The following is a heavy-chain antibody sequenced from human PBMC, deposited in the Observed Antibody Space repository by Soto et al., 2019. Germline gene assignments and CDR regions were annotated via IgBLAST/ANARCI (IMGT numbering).Heavy chain of an antibody. Sequence: GASVKVSCKASGGTFSSYAISWVRQAPGQGLEWMGGIIPIFGTANYAQKFQGRVTITADESTSTAYMELSSLRSEDTAVYYCARDRQAPTYYYDSSGYRDAFDIWGQGTMVTVSS. CDR3: ARDRQAPTYYYDSSGYRDAFDI. CDR1: GGTFSSYA. D-gene: IGHD3-22*01. J-gene: IGHJ3*02. V-gene: IGHV1-69*13. CDR2: IIPIFGTA.